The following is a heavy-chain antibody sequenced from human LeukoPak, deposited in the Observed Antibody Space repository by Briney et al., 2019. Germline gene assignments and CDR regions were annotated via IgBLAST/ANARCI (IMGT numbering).Heavy chain of an antibody. V-gene: IGHV4-59*08. CDR1: GGSISSYY. CDR2: IYYSGST. J-gene: IGHJ4*02. Sequence: PSETLSLTCTVSGGSISSYYWSWIRQPPGKGLEWIGYIYYSGSTNYNPSLKSRVTISADTSKNQFSLKLSSVTAADTAVYYCARSKWELLDYWGQGTLVTVSS. D-gene: IGHD1-26*01. CDR3: ARSKWELLDY.